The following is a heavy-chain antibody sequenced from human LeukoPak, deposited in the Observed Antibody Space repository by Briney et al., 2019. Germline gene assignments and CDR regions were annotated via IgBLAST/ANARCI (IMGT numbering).Heavy chain of an antibody. CDR1: GYTFTSYG. V-gene: IGHV1-18*01. Sequence: ASVKVSCKASGYTFTSYGISWVRQAPGQGLEWMGWIRAYNGNTNYAQKLQGRVTMTTDTSTSTAYMELRSLRSDDTAVYYCARSPMTTVTPYYFDYWGQGTLVTVSS. J-gene: IGHJ4*02. CDR2: IRAYNGNT. CDR3: ARSPMTTVTPYYFDY. D-gene: IGHD4-17*01.